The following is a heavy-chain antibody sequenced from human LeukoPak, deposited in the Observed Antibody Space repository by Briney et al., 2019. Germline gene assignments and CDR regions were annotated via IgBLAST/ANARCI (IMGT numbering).Heavy chain of an antibody. V-gene: IGHV3-23*01. Sequence: PGGSLRLSCAASGFTFSSYAMSWVRQAPGKGLEWVSAISGSGGSTYYADSVKGRFTTSRDNSKNTLYLQRNSLRAEDTAVYYCAKDLGLLWFGELYTDFDYWRQGTLVTVSA. CDR2: ISGSGGST. CDR3: AKDLGLLWFGELYTDFDY. D-gene: IGHD3-10*01. CDR1: GFTFSSYA. J-gene: IGHJ4*02.